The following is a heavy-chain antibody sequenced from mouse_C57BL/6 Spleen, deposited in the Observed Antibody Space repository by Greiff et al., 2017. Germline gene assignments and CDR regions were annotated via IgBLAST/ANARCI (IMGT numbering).Heavy chain of an antibody. CDR3: ARGVLRYFDY. D-gene: IGHD1-1*01. CDR2: IYPGSGST. J-gene: IGHJ2*01. Sequence: VKLQQPGAELVKPGASVKMSCKATGYTFTSYWITWVKQRPGQGLEWIGDIYPGSGSTNYNEKFKSKATLTVDTSSSTAYMQLSSLTSEDSAVYYCARGVLRYFDYWGQGTTLTVSS. CDR1: GYTFTSYW. V-gene: IGHV1-55*01.